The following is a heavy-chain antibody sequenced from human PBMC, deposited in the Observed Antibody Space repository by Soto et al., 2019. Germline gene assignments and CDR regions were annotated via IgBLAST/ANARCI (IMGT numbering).Heavy chain of an antibody. Sequence: QLQLQESGPGLVKPSETLSLTCTVSGGSISSSSYYWGWIRQPPGKGLEWIGSIYYSGSTYYNPSLKSRVTISVDTSKNQFSLKLSSVTAADTAVYYCARLSYYYYYMDVWGKGTTVTVSS. CDR1: GGSISSSSYY. V-gene: IGHV4-39*01. CDR2: IYYSGST. J-gene: IGHJ6*03. CDR3: ARLSYYYYYMDV.